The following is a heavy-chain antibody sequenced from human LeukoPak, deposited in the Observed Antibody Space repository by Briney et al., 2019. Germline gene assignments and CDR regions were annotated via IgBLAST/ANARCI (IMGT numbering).Heavy chain of an antibody. J-gene: IGHJ4*02. CDR2: ISNNGGYT. V-gene: IGHV3-23*01. CDR3: AKQLGYCSDGSCYFPY. D-gene: IGHD2-15*01. CDR1: GFTFSSSA. Sequence: GGSLRLSCAASGFTFSSSAMSWVRQAPGKGLEWVSAISNNGGYTYYADSVQGRFAISRDNSKSTLCLQMNSLRAEDTAVYYCAKQLGYCSDGSCYFPYWGQGTLVTVSS.